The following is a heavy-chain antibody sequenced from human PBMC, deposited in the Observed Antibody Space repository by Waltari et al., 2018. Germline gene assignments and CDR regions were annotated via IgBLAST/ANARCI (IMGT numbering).Heavy chain of an antibody. Sequence: QLQLQESGPGLVKPSETLSLTCTVPGGSISSSSYYWGWIRQPPGKGLEWIGSIYYSGSTYYNPSLKSRVTISVDTSKNQFSLKLSSVTAADTAVYYCARDSPLYGSGVAASDYWGQGTLVTVSS. CDR1: GGSISSSSYY. V-gene: IGHV4-39*07. CDR2: IYYSGST. CDR3: ARDSPLYGSGVAASDY. J-gene: IGHJ4*02. D-gene: IGHD3-10*01.